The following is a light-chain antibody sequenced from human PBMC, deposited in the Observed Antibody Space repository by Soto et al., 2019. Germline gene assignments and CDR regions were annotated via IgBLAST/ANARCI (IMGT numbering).Light chain of an antibody. J-gene: IGKJ1*01. Sequence: EIVMTQSPATLSVSPGERATLSCRASQSISNNLAWYQQKRGQAPRLLIYGASTRATGIPARFSGSGSGTEFTLTISSLQSEDFAFYYCQQYNNWRTFGQGTKVEI. V-gene: IGKV3-15*01. CDR2: GAS. CDR3: QQYNNWRT. CDR1: QSISNN.